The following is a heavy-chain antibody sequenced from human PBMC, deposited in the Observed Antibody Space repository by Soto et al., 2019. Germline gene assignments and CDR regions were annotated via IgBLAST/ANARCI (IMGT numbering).Heavy chain of an antibody. Sequence: PGESLKISCKGSGYSFTSYWISWVRQMPGKGLEWMGRIDPSDSYTNNSPSFQGHVTISADKSISTAYLQWSSLKDSDTTMYYCARSGSSSAAGRGMDVWGQGTTVTVSS. CDR3: ARSGSSSAAGRGMDV. CDR2: IDPSDSYT. D-gene: IGHD3-10*01. V-gene: IGHV5-10-1*01. J-gene: IGHJ6*02. CDR1: GYSFTSYW.